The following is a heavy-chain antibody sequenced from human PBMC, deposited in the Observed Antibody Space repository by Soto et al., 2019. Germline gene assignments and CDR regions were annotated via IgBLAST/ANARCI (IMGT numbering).Heavy chain of an antibody. CDR3: ARDPGYYGSGSYYPTYGMDV. CDR1: GGSIYSGGYY. Sequence: PSETLSLTCTVSGGSIYSGGYYWSWICQHPGKGLERFGYIYYSGSTYYNPSLKSRVTISVDPSTNQFSMKLSSVTAADTAVYYRARDPGYYGSGSYYPTYGMDVWGQGTTVT. V-gene: IGHV4-31*03. D-gene: IGHD3-10*01. J-gene: IGHJ6*02. CDR2: IYYSGST.